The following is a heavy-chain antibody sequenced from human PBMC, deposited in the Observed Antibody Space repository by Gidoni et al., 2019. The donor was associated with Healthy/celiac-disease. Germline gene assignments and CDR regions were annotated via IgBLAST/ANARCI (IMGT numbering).Heavy chain of an antibody. CDR3: ARTRGDYYYYGMDV. D-gene: IGHD4-17*01. J-gene: IGHJ6*02. CDR2: IYTSGST. CDR1: GGSISSGSYY. V-gene: IGHV4-61*02. Sequence: QVQLQESGPGLVKPSQTLSLTCTVSGGSISSGSYYWSWIRQPAGKGLEWIGRIYTSGSTNYNPSLKSRVTMSVDTSKNQFSLKLSSVTAADTAVYYCARTRGDYYYYGMDVWGQGTTVTVSS.